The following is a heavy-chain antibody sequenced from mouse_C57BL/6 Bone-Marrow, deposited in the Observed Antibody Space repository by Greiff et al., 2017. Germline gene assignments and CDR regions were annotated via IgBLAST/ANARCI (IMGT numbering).Heavy chain of an antibody. CDR1: GYTFTSYW. J-gene: IGHJ3*01. D-gene: IGHD2-3*01. Sequence: QVQLQQPGAELVRPGSSVKLSCKASGYTFTSYWMHWVKQRPIQGLEWIGNIDPSDSETHYNQKFKDKATLTVDKSSSTAYMQLSSLTSEDSAVYYCARSRWLLHWFAYWGQGTLVTVSA. V-gene: IGHV1-52*01. CDR2: IDPSDSET. CDR3: ARSRWLLHWFAY.